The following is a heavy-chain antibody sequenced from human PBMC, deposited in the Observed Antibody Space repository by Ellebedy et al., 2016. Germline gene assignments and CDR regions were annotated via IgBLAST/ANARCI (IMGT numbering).Heavy chain of an antibody. Sequence: SGPTLVKPTQTLTLTCTFSGFSLSTSGLCVGWVRQPPGKALEWLTFIYGNDDKRYSPSLKSRLTITKDTSKNQVVLTMTNVAPVDTATYYCAHRATVRSIDYWGQGTLVTVSS. CDR2: IYGNDDK. CDR3: AHRATVRSIDY. CDR1: GFSLSTSGLC. V-gene: IGHV2-5*01. J-gene: IGHJ4*02. D-gene: IGHD4-11*01.